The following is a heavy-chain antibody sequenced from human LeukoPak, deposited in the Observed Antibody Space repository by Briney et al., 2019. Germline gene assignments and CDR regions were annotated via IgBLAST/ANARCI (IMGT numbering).Heavy chain of an antibody. J-gene: IGHJ4*02. CDR3: TCMATVFSVDF. V-gene: IGHV3-15*01. D-gene: IGHD4-17*01. CDR2: IRGRTDRETI. CDR1: GLLFSDAW. Sequence: GASLRLSCAVSGLLFSDAWMSWVRQAPGKGLEWVGRIRGRTDRETIDFAVPVQGRITSSRDVTQNMVQLQMNSLRTEDTGVYYCTCMATVFSVDFWGQGTLVTVSS.